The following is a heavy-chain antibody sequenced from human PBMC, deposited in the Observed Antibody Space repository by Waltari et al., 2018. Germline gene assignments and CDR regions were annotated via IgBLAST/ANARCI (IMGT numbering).Heavy chain of an antibody. Sequence: QVQLVQSGAEVKKPGASVKVSCKASGYTFTGYYMHWVRQAPGKGLEWMGRINPNSGGTNYAQKFQGRVTMTRDTSISTAYMELSRLRSDDTAVYYCATPITYYYDSSGYTDYWGQGTLVTVSS. D-gene: IGHD3-22*01. CDR1: GYTFTGYY. V-gene: IGHV1-2*06. CDR3: ATPITYYYDSSGYTDY. CDR2: INPNSGGT. J-gene: IGHJ4*02.